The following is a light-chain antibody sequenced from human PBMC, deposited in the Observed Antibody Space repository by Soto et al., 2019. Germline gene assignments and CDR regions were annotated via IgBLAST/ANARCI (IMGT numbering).Light chain of an antibody. CDR3: QTWGTGIQGV. CDR1: SGHSSYA. CDR2: LNSDGSH. V-gene: IGLV4-69*01. Sequence: QPVLTQSPSASASLGASVKLTCTLSSGHSSYAIAWRQQQPEKGPRYLMKLNSDGSHSKGDGIPDRFSGSSSGAERYLTISSLQSEDEADYYCQTWGTGIQGVFGGGTKVTVL. J-gene: IGLJ2*01.